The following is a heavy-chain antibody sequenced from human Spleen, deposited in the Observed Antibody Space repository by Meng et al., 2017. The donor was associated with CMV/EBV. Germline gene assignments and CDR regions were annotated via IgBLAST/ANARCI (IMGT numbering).Heavy chain of an antibody. Sequence: SLKISCAASGFTFDDYSMHWVRQAPGKGLEWVSGISWNSGSVAYADSVRGRFTISRDNAKNSLYLQMNSLRTEDTALYYCAKDVVGAATTYYFDYWGQGTLVTVSS. CDR2: ISWNSGSV. J-gene: IGHJ4*02. CDR1: GFTFDDYS. V-gene: IGHV3-9*01. D-gene: IGHD4-11*01. CDR3: AKDVVGAATTYYFDY.